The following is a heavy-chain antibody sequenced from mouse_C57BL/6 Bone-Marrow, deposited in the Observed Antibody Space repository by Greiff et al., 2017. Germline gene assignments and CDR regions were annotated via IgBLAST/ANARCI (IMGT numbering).Heavy chain of an antibody. CDR2: IYPGDGDT. CDR1: GYAFSSSW. V-gene: IGHV1-82*01. Sequence: QVQLQQSGPELVKPGASVKISCKASGYAFSSSWMNWVKQRPGKGLEWIGRIYPGDGDTNYNGKFKGKATLTAGKSSSTAYMQLSSLTSEDSAVYFCARDSSGSYYYAMDYWGQGTSVTVSS. D-gene: IGHD3-2*02. J-gene: IGHJ4*01. CDR3: ARDSSGSYYYAMDY.